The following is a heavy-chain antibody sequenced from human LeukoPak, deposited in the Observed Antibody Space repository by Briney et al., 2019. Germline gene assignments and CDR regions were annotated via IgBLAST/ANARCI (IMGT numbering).Heavy chain of an antibody. V-gene: IGHV3-66*01. CDR3: AKDTFYYGSGSYFDYYYYMDV. CDR1: GFTVSSNY. CDR2: IYSGGST. Sequence: GGSLRLSCAASGFTVSSNYMSWVRQAPGKGLEWVSVIYSGGSTYYADSVKGRFTISRDNSKNTLYLQMNSLRAEDTAVYYCAKDTFYYGSGSYFDYYYYMDVWGKGTTVTVSS. J-gene: IGHJ6*03. D-gene: IGHD3-10*01.